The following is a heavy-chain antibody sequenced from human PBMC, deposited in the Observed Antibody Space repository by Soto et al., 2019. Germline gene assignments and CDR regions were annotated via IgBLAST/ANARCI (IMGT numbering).Heavy chain of an antibody. CDR3: AREPRGGVGAFDI. V-gene: IGHV4-61*01. D-gene: IGHD3-16*01. J-gene: IGHJ3*02. CDR2: IYYSGST. Sequence: SETLSLTCTVSGGSVSSGSYYWSWIRQPPGKGLEWIGYIYYSGSTNYNPSLKSRVTISVDTSKNQFSLKLSSVTAADTAVYYCAREPRGGVGAFDIWGQGTMVTVSS. CDR1: GGSVSSGSYY.